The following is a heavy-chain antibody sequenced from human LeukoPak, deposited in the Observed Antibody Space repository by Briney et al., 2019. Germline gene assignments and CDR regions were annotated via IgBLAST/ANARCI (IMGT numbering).Heavy chain of an antibody. J-gene: IGHJ5*02. CDR2: IYYSGST. CDR1: GGSISSGGYY. Sequence: SETLSLTCTVSGGSISSGGYYWSWTRQHPGKGLEWIGYIYYSGSTYYNPSLKSRVTISVDTSKNQFSLKLSSVTAADTAVYYCARTRNYYAGFDPWGQGTLVTVSS. V-gene: IGHV4-31*03. D-gene: IGHD3-10*01. CDR3: ARTRNYYAGFDP.